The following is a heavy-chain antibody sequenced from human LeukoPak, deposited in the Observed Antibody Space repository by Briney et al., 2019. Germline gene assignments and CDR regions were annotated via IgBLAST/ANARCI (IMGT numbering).Heavy chain of an antibody. CDR3: ARGTSRTSPLSGYYRGYFDY. D-gene: IGHD3-3*01. J-gene: IGHJ4*02. V-gene: IGHV3-66*02. CDR2: TYAGGMT. CDR1: GFTVNTNY. Sequence: GGSLRLSCAASGFTVNTNYMTWVRQATGKGLEWVSITYAGGMTYYADSVKGRFTISRDNSKNVLYLQMNSLRAADTAVYYCARGTSRTSPLSGYYRGYFDYWGQGTLVTVSS.